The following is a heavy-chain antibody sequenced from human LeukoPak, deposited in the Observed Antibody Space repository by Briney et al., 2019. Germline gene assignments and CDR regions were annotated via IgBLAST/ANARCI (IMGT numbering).Heavy chain of an antibody. CDR2: INSDGSTT. D-gene: IGHD5-18*01. CDR1: GFTFSSYW. V-gene: IGHV3-74*01. CDR3: ARDRGHTAIDY. Sequence: GGSLRPSCAASGFTFSSYWMHWVRHAPGKGLVWVSRINSDGSTTSYADSVKGRFTISRDSAKNTLYLQMNSLRAEDTAVYYCARDRGHTAIDYWGQGTLVTVSS. J-gene: IGHJ4*02.